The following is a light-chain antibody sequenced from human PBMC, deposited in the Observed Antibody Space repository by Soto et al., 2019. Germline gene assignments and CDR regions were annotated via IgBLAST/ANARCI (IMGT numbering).Light chain of an antibody. CDR1: HSIHTS. V-gene: IGKV3-11*01. Sequence: VLSQSPATLSLSPGERATLSCRARHSIHTSLAWYQQKPGQPPRLVVYDSTLRANGVPDRFGGSRSGTEFTLTINNLEPEDFAVYYCQQRNVWPPITFGQGTRLEIK. CDR2: DST. J-gene: IGKJ5*01. CDR3: QQRNVWPPIT.